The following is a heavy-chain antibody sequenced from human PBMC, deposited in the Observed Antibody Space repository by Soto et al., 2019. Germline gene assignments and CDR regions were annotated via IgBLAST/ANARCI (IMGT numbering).Heavy chain of an antibody. Sequence: GASVKVSCKASGGTFSSYAISWVRQAPGQGLEWMGGIIPIFGTANYAQKFQGRVTITADESTSTAYMELSSLRSEDTAVYYCARDQQDIVATIPYYYYYGMDVWGQGTTVTVSS. D-gene: IGHD5-12*01. V-gene: IGHV1-69*13. CDR3: ARDQQDIVATIPYYYYYGMDV. J-gene: IGHJ6*02. CDR2: IIPIFGTA. CDR1: GGTFSSYA.